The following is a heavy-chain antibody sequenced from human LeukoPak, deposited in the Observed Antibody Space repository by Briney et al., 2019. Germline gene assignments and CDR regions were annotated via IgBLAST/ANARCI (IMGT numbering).Heavy chain of an antibody. CDR3: ASGSGYCSGGSCSDY. CDR2: ISSGSSYI. CDR1: GFTFSSYG. J-gene: IGHJ4*02. D-gene: IGHD2-15*01. V-gene: IGHV3-21*01. Sequence: GGSLRLSCAASGFTFSSYGMNWVRQAPGKGLEWVSAISSGSSYIYYADSVKGRFTISRDNAKNSLYLQMNSLRAEDTAVYYCASGSGYCSGGSCSDYWGQATLVTVSS.